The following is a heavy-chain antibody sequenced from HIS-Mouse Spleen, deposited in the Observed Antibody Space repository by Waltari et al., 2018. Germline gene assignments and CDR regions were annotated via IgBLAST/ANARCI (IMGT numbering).Heavy chain of an antibody. Sequence: QVQLQQWGAGLLKPSETLSLTCAVYGGSFSGYYWSWIRQPPGKGLELIGEINHSGSTNYNPSLKSRVTISVEPSKNQFSLKLGSVTAADTAVYYCARGRGQWLDGPFDYWGQGTLVTVSS. CDR3: ARGRGQWLDGPFDY. V-gene: IGHV4-34*01. CDR1: GGSFSGYY. D-gene: IGHD6-19*01. CDR2: INHSGST. J-gene: IGHJ4*02.